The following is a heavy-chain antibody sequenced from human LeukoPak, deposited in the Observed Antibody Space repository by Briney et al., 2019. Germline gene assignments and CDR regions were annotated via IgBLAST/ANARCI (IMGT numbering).Heavy chain of an antibody. CDR2: INPNSGGT. Sequence: ASVKVSCKASGYTFTGYYMHWVRQAPGQVLEWMGRINPNSGGTNYAQKFQGRVTMTRDTSISTAYMELSRLRSDDTAVYYCARDSSSTDYYMDVWGKGTTVTVSS. CDR3: ARDSSSTDYYMDV. V-gene: IGHV1-2*06. D-gene: IGHD6-13*01. J-gene: IGHJ6*03. CDR1: GYTFTGYY.